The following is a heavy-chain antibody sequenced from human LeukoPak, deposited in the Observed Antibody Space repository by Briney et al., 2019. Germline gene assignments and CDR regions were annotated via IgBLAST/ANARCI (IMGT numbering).Heavy chain of an antibody. CDR2: ISGSESDI. CDR1: GFTFITSG. D-gene: IGHD1-26*01. J-gene: IGHJ5*02. CDR3: WEEDGVTTNAGELFNLFDP. V-gene: IGHV3-48*03. Sequence: PGGCLILSCSASGFTFITSGMNWVRQAPGKGLELVSSISGSESDIYYPDSMKGRFNNSRNSSKNTVYLQVNGLRTEDTAIYFWWEEDGVTTNAGELFNLFDPWGQGTLVTVSS.